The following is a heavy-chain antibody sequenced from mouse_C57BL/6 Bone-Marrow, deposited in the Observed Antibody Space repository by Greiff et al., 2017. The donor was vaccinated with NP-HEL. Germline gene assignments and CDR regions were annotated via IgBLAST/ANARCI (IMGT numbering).Heavy chain of an antibody. CDR3: ARAGYYAMDY. V-gene: IGHV1-59*01. CDR1: GYTFTSYW. Sequence: QVQLQQPGAELVRPGTSVKLSCTASGYTFTSYWMHWVKQRPGQGLEWIGVIDPSDSYTNYNQKFKGKATLTVDTSSSTAYMQLSSLTSEDSAVYYCARAGYYAMDYWGQGTSVTVSS. CDR2: IDPSDSYT. J-gene: IGHJ4*01.